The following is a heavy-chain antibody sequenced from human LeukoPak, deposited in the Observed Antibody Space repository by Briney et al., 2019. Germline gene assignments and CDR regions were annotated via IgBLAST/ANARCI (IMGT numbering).Heavy chain of an antibody. V-gene: IGHV3-30*03. Sequence: GGSLRLSCAASGFTFSSYWMSWVRQAPGKGLEWVAVISYDGSNKYYADSVKGRFTISRDNSKNTLYVQMNSLRAKDTAVYYCAREIIMITFGGVIVKGTYAFDIWGQGTMVTVSS. CDR2: ISYDGSNK. CDR1: GFTFSSYW. D-gene: IGHD3-16*02. J-gene: IGHJ3*02. CDR3: AREIIMITFGGVIVKGTYAFDI.